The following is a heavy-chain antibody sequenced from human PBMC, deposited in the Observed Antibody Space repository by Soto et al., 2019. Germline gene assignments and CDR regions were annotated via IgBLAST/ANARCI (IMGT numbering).Heavy chain of an antibody. V-gene: IGHV4-34*01. CDR1: GWSFSGYY. CDR3: ARTGGMDV. Sequence: PSETLSLTCAVYGWSFSGYYWSWLRQPPGKGPEWIGEINYSGSTKYNPSLESRVTISVDASKNQFSLKLNSVSAADTAVYYCARTGGMDVWSQGATVTVSS. CDR2: INYSGST. J-gene: IGHJ6*02.